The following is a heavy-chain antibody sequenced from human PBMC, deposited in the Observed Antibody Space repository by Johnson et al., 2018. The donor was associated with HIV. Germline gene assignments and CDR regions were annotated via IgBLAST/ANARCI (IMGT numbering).Heavy chain of an antibody. D-gene: IGHD1-26*01. CDR2: IRYDGSTK. V-gene: IGHV3-30*02. J-gene: IGHJ3*02. Sequence: QVQLVESGGGLVQPGGSLRLSCAASGFTFSSYDMHWVRQAPGKGLAWVAFIRYDGSTKYYADSVKCRFTISRDNSKNTLYLQMNSLRAEDTAVYYCAKSGFSGSYQGAYDIWGQGTMVTVSS. CDR3: AKSGFSGSYQGAYDI. CDR1: GFTFSSYD.